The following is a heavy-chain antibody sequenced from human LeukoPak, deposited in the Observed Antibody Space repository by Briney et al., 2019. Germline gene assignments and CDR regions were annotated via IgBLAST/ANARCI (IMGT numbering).Heavy chain of an antibody. CDR1: GFTFSSYS. J-gene: IGHJ3*02. D-gene: IGHD3-10*01. CDR3: AREFLWFGERDAFDI. Sequence: GGSLRLSCAASGFTFSSYSMNWVRQAPGKGLEWVSSISSSSSYIYYADSVKGRFTISRDNAKNSLYLQMNSLRAEDTAVYYCAREFLWFGERDAFDIWGQGTMVTVSP. V-gene: IGHV3-21*01. CDR2: ISSSSSYI.